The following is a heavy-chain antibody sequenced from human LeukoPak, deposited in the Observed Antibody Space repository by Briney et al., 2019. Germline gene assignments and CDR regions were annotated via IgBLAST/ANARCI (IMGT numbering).Heavy chain of an antibody. D-gene: IGHD1-26*01. CDR1: GGTFSNYA. V-gene: IGHV1-69*13. J-gene: IGHJ4*02. CDR2: IIPIFSTT. Sequence: GASVTVSCTASGGTFSNYAFSWVRQAPGHGLEWMGAIIPIFSTTNYAQKFQGRVTITADESTGTAYMELSSLRPEDTAVYYCARERRGGSYFTEKRLDYWGQGTLVAVSS. CDR3: ARERRGGSYFTEKRLDY.